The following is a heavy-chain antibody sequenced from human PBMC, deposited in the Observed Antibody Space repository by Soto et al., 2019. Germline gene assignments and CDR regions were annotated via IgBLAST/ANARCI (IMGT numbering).Heavy chain of an antibody. J-gene: IGHJ4*02. V-gene: IGHV1-46*01. CDR2: INPSGGST. Sequence: ASVKVSCKASGYTFTSYYMHWVRQAPGQGLEWMGIINPSGGSTSYAQKFQRLVTMTRHTTTSTVYMELSSLRSEDTAVYYCVIGVTNFGVVPDYFADRGQGTLVTVSS. CDR3: VIGVTNFGVVPDYFAD. D-gene: IGHD3-3*01. CDR1: GYTFTSYY.